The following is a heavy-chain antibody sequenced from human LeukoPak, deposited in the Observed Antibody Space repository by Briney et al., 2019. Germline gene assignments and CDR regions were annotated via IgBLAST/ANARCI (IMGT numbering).Heavy chain of an antibody. Sequence: PGGSLRLSCAASGFTFSSYGMHWVRQAPGKGLEWVAVISYDGSNKYYADSVKGRFTISRDNSKNTLYLQMNSLRAEDTAVYYCAKDKDIVVVPAATYYYYYGMDVWGKGTTVTVSS. D-gene: IGHD2-2*01. V-gene: IGHV3-30*18. CDR1: GFTFSSYG. CDR3: AKDKDIVVVPAATYYYYYGMDV. J-gene: IGHJ6*04. CDR2: ISYDGSNK.